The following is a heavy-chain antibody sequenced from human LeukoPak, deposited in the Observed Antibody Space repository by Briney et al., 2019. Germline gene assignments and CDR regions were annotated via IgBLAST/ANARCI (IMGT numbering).Heavy chain of an antibody. CDR3: EQRPAYEMDV. CDR2: SISSRSYT. V-gene: IGHV3-21*01. CDR1: GLTFSSYS. J-gene: IGHJ6*04. Sequence: GWSLRLSCAASGLTFSSYSMKWVRQAPGKGLDWVSSSISSRSYTYYADSGQGRITIARDKAKHSLYLQMNSLRAEDTAVFFFEQRPAYEMDVWGKGTTVTVSS. D-gene: IGHD6-19*01.